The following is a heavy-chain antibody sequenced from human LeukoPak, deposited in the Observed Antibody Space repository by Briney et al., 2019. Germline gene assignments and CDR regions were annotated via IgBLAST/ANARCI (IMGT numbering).Heavy chain of an antibody. Sequence: GGSLRLSCAASGFTFSSYSMNWVRQAPGKGLEWVPSISSSSSYIYYADSVKGRFTISRDNAKNSLYLQMNSLRAEDTAVYYCAKDLYDYVWGSWYFDYWGQGTLVTVSS. J-gene: IGHJ4*02. V-gene: IGHV3-21*01. CDR2: ISSSSSYI. CDR1: GFTFSSYS. CDR3: AKDLYDYVWGSWYFDY. D-gene: IGHD3-16*01.